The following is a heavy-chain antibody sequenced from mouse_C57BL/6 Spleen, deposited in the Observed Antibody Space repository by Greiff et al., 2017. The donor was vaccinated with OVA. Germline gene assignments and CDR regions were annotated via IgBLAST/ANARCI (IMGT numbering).Heavy chain of an antibody. CDR2: FDPETGGT. D-gene: IGHD2-5*01. J-gene: IGHJ3*01. Sequence: VQLQQSGAELVRPGASVTLSCKASGYTFTDYEMHWVKQTPVHGLEWIGAFDPETGGTAYNQKFKGKATLTADKSSSTAYMELRSLTSEDSAVYYGTRYSNSWFAYWGQGTLVTVSA. CDR1: GYTFTDYE. V-gene: IGHV1-15*01. CDR3: TRYSNSWFAY.